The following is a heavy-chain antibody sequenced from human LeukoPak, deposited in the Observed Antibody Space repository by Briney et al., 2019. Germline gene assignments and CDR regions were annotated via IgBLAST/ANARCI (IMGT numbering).Heavy chain of an antibody. CDR1: GGSFSGYY. Sequence: SETLSLTCAVYGGSFSGYYWSWFRQPPGKGLEWIGEINHSGNTNYNSSLKSRVTISVDTSKNQLSLKMSSVTAADTAVYYCARGGYCRGGSCYRAQYWGQGTLVTVSS. J-gene: IGHJ4*02. V-gene: IGHV4-34*01. D-gene: IGHD2-15*01. CDR2: INHSGNT. CDR3: ARGGYCRGGSCYRAQY.